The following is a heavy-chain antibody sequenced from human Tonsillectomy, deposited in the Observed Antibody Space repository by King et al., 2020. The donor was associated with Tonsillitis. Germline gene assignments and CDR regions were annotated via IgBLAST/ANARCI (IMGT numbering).Heavy chain of an antibody. D-gene: IGHD2-21*01. J-gene: IGHJ4*02. CDR3: ARVGIATPFDC. CDR1: GFTVSSNY. CDR2: IYSGGTT. V-gene: IGHV3-66*01. Sequence: VQLVESGGGLVQPGGSLRLSCAASGFTVSSNYMTWVRQSPGKGLEWVSVIYSGGTTYYADSVKGRFTISRDNSKNTVYLQMNSLRGEDTAVYYCARVGIATPFDCWGQGTLVSVSS.